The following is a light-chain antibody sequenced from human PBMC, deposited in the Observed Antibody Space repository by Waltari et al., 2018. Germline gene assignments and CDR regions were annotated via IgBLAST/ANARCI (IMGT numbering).Light chain of an antibody. CDR2: SPN. CDR1: QDIRSY. J-gene: IGKJ4*01. Sequence: DIQMSQSPSSLSASVGDRVTISCRASQDIRSYLNWYQQKPGKGPKVLIYSPNSLASGVPSRFVGTGSGTEFTLTISSLQPEDFATYYCQQGNSYPLTFGGGTKVDIK. CDR3: QQGNSYPLT. V-gene: IGKV1-17*01.